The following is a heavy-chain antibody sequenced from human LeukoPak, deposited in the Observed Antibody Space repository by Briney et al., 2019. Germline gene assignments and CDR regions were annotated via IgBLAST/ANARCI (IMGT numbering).Heavy chain of an antibody. CDR2: VNPNGGDT. D-gene: IGHD3-3*01. CDR3: ATQYYDFWSGPRYFYYGMDV. Sequence: ASVKVSCKSSGYSFAGYHMHWVRQAPGQGLEWMGWVNPNGGDTNYAQKFQGRVTMTRDTSISTAYMDLSSLRSDDTAVYYCATQYYDFWSGPRYFYYGMDVWGQGTTVTVSS. V-gene: IGHV1-2*02. J-gene: IGHJ6*02. CDR1: GYSFAGYH.